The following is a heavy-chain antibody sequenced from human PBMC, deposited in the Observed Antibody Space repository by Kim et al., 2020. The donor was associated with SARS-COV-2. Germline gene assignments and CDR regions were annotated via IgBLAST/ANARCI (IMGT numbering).Heavy chain of an antibody. D-gene: IGHD6-19*01. V-gene: IGHV3-13*01. CDR2: IGIAGDT. CDR1: GFTLSKYD. Sequence: GGSLRLSCAASGFTLSKYDMHWVRQPTGKGLEWVSVIGIAGDTYYSDSVKGRFTISSENAKNSLWLQMNRLGVGDTAVYYCARASGGTFFDFWGQGTLVTVSS. J-gene: IGHJ4*02. CDR3: ARASGGTFFDF.